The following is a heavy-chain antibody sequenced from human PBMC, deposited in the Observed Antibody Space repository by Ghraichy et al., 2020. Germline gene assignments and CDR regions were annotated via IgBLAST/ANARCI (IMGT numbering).Heavy chain of an antibody. CDR3: TRVGTCSGGSCDAHGWFDP. CDR1: GGPITSGGYY. V-gene: IGHV4-31*03. CDR2: IFFSGTT. Sequence: SETLSLTCTVSGGPITSGGYYWGWIRQLPGKGPEWIGYIFFSGTTYYNPSLRGRVTLSIDTSRNQFSLKLSSVTAADTAVYYCTRVGTCSGGSCDAHGWFDPWGQGTLVTVSS. D-gene: IGHD2-15*01. J-gene: IGHJ5*02.